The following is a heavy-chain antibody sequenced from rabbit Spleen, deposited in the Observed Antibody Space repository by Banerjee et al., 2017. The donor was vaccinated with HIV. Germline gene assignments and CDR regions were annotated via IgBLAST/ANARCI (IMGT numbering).Heavy chain of an antibody. V-gene: IGHV1S45*01. CDR1: RFDVSNYG. Sequence: QEQLVESGGGLVQPGGSLKLSCKASRFDVSNYGMSWVRQAPGKGLEWIACINAITGKAVYATWAKGRFTISRTSSTTVTLQLNSLTAADTATYFCARDLASVVGWNFKLWGPGTLVTVS. CDR3: ARDLASVVGWNFKL. D-gene: IGHD1-1*01. J-gene: IGHJ4*01. CDR2: INAITGKA.